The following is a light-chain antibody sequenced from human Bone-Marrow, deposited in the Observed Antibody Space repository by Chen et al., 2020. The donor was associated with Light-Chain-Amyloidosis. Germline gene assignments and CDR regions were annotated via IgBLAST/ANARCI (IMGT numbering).Light chain of an antibody. CDR2: WAS. J-gene: IGKJ4*01. Sequence: DIVMTQSPDSLAVSLVETATITCRSSRSVLSPSNDKNSLAWFQQKSGQPPKLLISWASTRGFGVPDRVSGSGSVTDFTLTISSLQPEDVALYYCQQYYGVPLTIGGVTTVEIK. V-gene: IGKV4-1*01. CDR3: QQYYGVPLT. CDR1: RSVLSPSNDKNS.